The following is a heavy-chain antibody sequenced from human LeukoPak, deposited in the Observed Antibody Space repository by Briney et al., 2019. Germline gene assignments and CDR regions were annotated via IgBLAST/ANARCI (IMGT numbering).Heavy chain of an antibody. CDR2: ISAYNGNT. CDR3: ARDPTPPSIAAAGSWSAHFDY. CDR1: GYIFTSYG. D-gene: IGHD6-13*01. V-gene: IGHV1-18*01. Sequence: ASVKVSCKASGYIFTSYGISWVRQAPGQGLEWMGWISAYNGNTNYAQKVQGRVTMTTDTSTSTAYMELRSLTSDDTAVYYCARDPTPPSIAAAGSWSAHFDYWGQGTLVTVSS. J-gene: IGHJ4*02.